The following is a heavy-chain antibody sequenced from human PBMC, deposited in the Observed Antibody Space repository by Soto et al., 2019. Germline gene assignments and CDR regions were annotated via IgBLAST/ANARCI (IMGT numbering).Heavy chain of an antibody. J-gene: IGHJ4*02. CDR1: GFTFSSYA. CDR3: AKSLSALFSLGDFKY. CDR2: ISGSGTST. V-gene: IGHV3-23*01. Sequence: GALRLSCEAYGFTFSSYALNRVRQAPGKGLEWVAEISGSGTSTYYAPSVKGRFIISSDSSKNTLYLRMYSLRAEDTAMYYCAKSLSALFSLGDFKYWGQGALVTVSS. D-gene: IGHD2-21*01.